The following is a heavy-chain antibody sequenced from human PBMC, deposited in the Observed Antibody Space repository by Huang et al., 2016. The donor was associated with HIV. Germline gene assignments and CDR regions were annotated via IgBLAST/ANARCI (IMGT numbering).Heavy chain of an antibody. J-gene: IGHJ1*01. D-gene: IGHD6-19*01. Sequence: EVQLVESGGGLVQPGGSLRVSCAASGFSISTYWMRWVRQTAGEGLEWGASIKQEGSGKGYVDAVKGRFIISRDNAKNSLYLQMNSLRAEDTAVYYCTRGPLGWLVHRYFYHWGQGTLVTVSS. CDR3: TRGPLGWLVHRYFYH. CDR2: IKQEGSGK. V-gene: IGHV3-7*01. CDR1: GFSISTYW.